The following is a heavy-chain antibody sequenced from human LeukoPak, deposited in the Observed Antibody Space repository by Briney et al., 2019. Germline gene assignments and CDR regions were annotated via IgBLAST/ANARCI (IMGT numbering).Heavy chain of an antibody. CDR3: ARAHYYEVGLDY. D-gene: IGHD3-22*01. Sequence: SVKVSCKASGGTFSNYAISWVRRAPGQGLEWMGGIIPIFGTANYAQKFQGRVTITTDESTSTAYMELSSLRSEDTAVYYCARAHYYEVGLDYWGQGTLVTVSS. J-gene: IGHJ4*02. CDR1: GGTFSNYA. CDR2: IIPIFGTA. V-gene: IGHV1-69*05.